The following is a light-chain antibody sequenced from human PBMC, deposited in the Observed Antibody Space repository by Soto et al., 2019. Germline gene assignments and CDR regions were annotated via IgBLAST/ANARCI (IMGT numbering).Light chain of an antibody. CDR1: QSITSY. CDR2: DAS. V-gene: IGKV3-11*01. J-gene: IGKJ1*01. Sequence: EIVLTQSPATLSLSPGEGATLSCRARQSITSYLAWYQQKPGQAPRLLIYDASNRATGIPARFSGSGSGTDFTLTISSLEPEDFAVYYCQQRSNWPPWTFGQGTKVDI. CDR3: QQRSNWPPWT.